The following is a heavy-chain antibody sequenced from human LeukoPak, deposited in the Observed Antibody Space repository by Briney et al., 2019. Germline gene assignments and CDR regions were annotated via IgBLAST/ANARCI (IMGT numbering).Heavy chain of an antibody. J-gene: IGHJ4*02. V-gene: IGHV1-18*01. CDR2: ISGYNGNT. Sequence: ASVKVSCKAYGYTFTNYGIIWVRRAPGQGLEWMGWISGYNGNTHYAQNLQGRVTMTTDPSTSTAYMELRSLRSDDTAVYYCARSDCTNGVCYTLFDYWGQGTLVTVSS. CDR3: ARSDCTNGVCYTLFDY. D-gene: IGHD2-8*01. CDR1: GYTFTNYG.